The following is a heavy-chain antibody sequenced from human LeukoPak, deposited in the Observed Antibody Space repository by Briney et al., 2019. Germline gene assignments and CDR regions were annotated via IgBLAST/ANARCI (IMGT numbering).Heavy chain of an antibody. D-gene: IGHD3-16*01. J-gene: IGHJ5*02. CDR1: GFPVSSNY. Sequence: GGSLRLSCAASGFPVSSNYMSWVRQAPGKGLEWVSVIYGGGTTYYADSMKCRFTISRDTSKNILYLQINSLRAEDTAVYYCARALPFGGWFDPWGQGTLVTVSS. CDR3: ARALPFGGWFDP. CDR2: IYGGGTT. V-gene: IGHV3-66*01.